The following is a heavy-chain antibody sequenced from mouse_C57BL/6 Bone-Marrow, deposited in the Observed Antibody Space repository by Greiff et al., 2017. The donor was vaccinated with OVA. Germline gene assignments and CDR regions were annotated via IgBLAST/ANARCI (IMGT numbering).Heavy chain of an antibody. J-gene: IGHJ1*03. CDR3: ARWQPPDGYYRYFDV. D-gene: IGHD2-3*01. CDR1: GYTFTDHT. CDR2: IYPRAGST. V-gene: IGHV1-78*01. Sequence: QVQLQQSDAELVKPGASVKISCKASGYTFTDHTIHWMKQRPEQGLEWIGYIYPRAGSTKYNEKFTGKATLTADKSSSTAYMQLNSLTSEDTAVYFCARWQPPDGYYRYFDVWGTGTTVTVSS.